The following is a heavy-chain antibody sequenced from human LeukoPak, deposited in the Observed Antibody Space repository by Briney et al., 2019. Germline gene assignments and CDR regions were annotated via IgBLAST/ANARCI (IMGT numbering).Heavy chain of an antibody. CDR2: IKTNAEGGTL. CDR1: GFTVSSNY. Sequence: PGGSLRLSCAASGFTVSSNYMSWVRQAPGKGLEWVGRIKTNAEGGTLDYTAPVKGRLTISRDDSKNTLYLQMDSLEVEDTGMYYCTTGIDDEGGYWGQGTLVTVSS. V-gene: IGHV3-15*01. D-gene: IGHD3-3*02. CDR3: TTGIDDEGGY. J-gene: IGHJ4*02.